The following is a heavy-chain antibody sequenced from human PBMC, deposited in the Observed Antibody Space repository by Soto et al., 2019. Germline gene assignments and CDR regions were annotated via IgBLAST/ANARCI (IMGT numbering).Heavy chain of an antibody. CDR3: ASVPSGDWNADYYYYGMDV. Sequence: GASVKVSCKASGYTFTRYGISWVRQAPGQGLEWMGWISGYNGDTKYAQKFQGRVTMTVDTSTTTAYMELRSLTSDDRAVYYCASVPSGDWNADYYYYGMDVWGQGTTVTVSS. J-gene: IGHJ6*02. CDR1: GYTFTRYG. D-gene: IGHD1-1*01. V-gene: IGHV1-18*01. CDR2: ISGYNGDT.